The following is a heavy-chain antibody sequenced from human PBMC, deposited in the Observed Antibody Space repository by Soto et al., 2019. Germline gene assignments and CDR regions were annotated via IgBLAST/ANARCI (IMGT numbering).Heavy chain of an antibody. V-gene: IGHV3-33*01. CDR1: GFTFSNYG. Sequence: GGSLRLSCAASGFTFSNYGMHWVRQAPGKGLEWVAVIWYDGSNKYYADSVKGRFTISRDNSKNTLYLQMNSLRAEDTAVYYCERDHGVVANNYYNYYGMEVWGQGTTVTV. CDR3: ERDHGVVANNYYNYYGMEV. J-gene: IGHJ6*02. D-gene: IGHD3-3*01. CDR2: IWYDGSNK.